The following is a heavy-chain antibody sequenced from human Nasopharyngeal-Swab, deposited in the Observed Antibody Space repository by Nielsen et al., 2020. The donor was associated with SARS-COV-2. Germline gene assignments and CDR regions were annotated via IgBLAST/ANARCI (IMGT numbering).Heavy chain of an antibody. Sequence: GESLKISCTASGFSFNNYGMHWVRQAPGKGLEWVAVISYEGSKKKYAESVEGRFTISRDFSKNTLYLQMNSLRPEDTAMYYCAKANVIFWFGQFKNDGFDIWGQGTMVAVSS. J-gene: IGHJ3*02. CDR2: ISYEGSKK. CDR3: AKANVIFWFGQFKNDGFDI. CDR1: GFSFNNYG. V-gene: IGHV3-30*18. D-gene: IGHD3-10*01.